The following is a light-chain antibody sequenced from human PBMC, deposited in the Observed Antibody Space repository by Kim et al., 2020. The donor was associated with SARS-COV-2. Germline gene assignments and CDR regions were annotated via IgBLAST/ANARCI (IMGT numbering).Light chain of an antibody. J-gene: IGKJ4*01. CDR1: QSVSSRY. Sequence: LSPGASATLSCSASQSVSSRYLAWYQLKPGQAPRLLIYGASSRATGIPDRFSGSGSGTDFTLTISRLEPEDFGVYYCQQYGYSLSFGGGTKVDIK. CDR2: GAS. V-gene: IGKV3-20*01. CDR3: QQYGYSLS.